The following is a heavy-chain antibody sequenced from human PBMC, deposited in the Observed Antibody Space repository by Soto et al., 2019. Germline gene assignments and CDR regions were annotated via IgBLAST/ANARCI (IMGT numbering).Heavy chain of an antibody. CDR1: GFSFSSNS. CDR2: ISSSSSTI. CDR3: ARVIWSGHLTSDL. D-gene: IGHD3-3*01. V-gene: IGHV3-48*02. Sequence: EVQVVESGGRLVQPGGSLRLSCAASGFSFSSNSMNWVRQAPVKGLEWISYISSSSSTIYGVSVKGRFTISRDNAKNSLYLQMNSLRDEDLAVYHCARVIWSGHLTSDLWCQGTRVTVSS. J-gene: IGHJ4*02.